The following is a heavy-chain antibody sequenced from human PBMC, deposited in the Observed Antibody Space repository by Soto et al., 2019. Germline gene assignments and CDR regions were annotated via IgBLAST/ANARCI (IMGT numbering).Heavy chain of an antibody. CDR1: GFTFSSYA. J-gene: IGHJ4*02. CDR2: ISGSGGST. CDR3: AKDYDFWSGYYTGYYFDY. Sequence: GSLRLSCAASGFTFSSYAMSWVRQAPGKGLEWVSAISGSGGSTYYADSVKGRFTISRDNSKNTLYLQMNSLRAEDTAVYYCAKDYDFWSGYYTGYYFDYWGQGTLVTVSS. D-gene: IGHD3-3*01. V-gene: IGHV3-23*01.